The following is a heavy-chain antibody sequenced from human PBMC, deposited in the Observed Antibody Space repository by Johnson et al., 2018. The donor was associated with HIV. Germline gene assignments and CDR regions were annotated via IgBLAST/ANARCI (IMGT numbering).Heavy chain of an antibody. Sequence: VQLVESGGGLVQPGGSLRLSCAASGFTVSSNYMSWVRQAPGKGLEWVSVIYSGGSTYYADSVKGRFTISRDNSKNTLYLQMNSLRAEDTAVYDCARDVAATRRVVGGAYDAFDWGQGTMVTVSS. D-gene: IGHD3-22*01. J-gene: IGHJ3*01. CDR1: GFTVSSNY. CDR2: IYSGGST. V-gene: IGHV3-66*01. CDR3: ARDVAATRRVVGGAYDAFD.